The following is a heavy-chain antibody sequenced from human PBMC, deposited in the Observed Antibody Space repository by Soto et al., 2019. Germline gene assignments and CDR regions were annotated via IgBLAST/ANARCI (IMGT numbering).Heavy chain of an antibody. D-gene: IGHD2-8*02. Sequence: GGSLILSCEASGFTFSSCAMHWVRQVPGKGLEWLAVVTPDGSLYPYGDSVKGRFSISRDNSRKTLYLQMNSLRPEDTAVYYCVKDRSDTWSFDYWGQGTLVTVPQ. CDR3: VKDRSDTWSFDY. CDR1: GFTFSSCA. V-gene: IGHV3-30*18. J-gene: IGHJ4*02. CDR2: VTPDGSLY.